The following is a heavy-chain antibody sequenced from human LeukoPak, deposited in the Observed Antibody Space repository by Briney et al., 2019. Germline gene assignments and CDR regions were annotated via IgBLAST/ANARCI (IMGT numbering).Heavy chain of an antibody. V-gene: IGHV3-30*03. CDR2: ISFDGSNK. D-gene: IGHD3-22*01. J-gene: IGHJ3*01. CDR1: GFTFSSYG. Sequence: PGGSLRLSCAASGFTFSSYGMHWVRQAPGKGLEWVAVISFDGSNKYFADSVKGRFTISRDNSKNTLYLQMNSLRVEDTAVYYCARGVLYYYDSSVYLSGAFDLWGQGTMVTVSS. CDR3: ARGVLYYYDSSVYLSGAFDL.